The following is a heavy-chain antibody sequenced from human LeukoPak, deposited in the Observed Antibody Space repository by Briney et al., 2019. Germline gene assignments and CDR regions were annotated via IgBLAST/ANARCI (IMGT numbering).Heavy chain of an antibody. CDR1: GFTFDDYA. Sequence: PGGSLRLSCAASGFTFDDYAMHWVRQAPGKGLEWVSGISWNSGSIGYADSVKGRFTISRDNAKNSLYLQMNSLRAEDTAVYYCARDLYSGYELDYWGQGTLVTVSS. CDR2: ISWNSGSI. D-gene: IGHD5-12*01. V-gene: IGHV3-9*01. J-gene: IGHJ4*02. CDR3: ARDLYSGYELDY.